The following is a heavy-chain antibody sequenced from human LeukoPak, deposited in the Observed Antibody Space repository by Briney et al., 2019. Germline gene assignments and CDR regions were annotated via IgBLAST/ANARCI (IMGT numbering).Heavy chain of an antibody. V-gene: IGHV3-23*01. CDR1: GFTFSSYA. CDR3: AKDGELRPFFYYYYMDV. Sequence: GGSLRLSCAASGFTFSSYAMSWVRQAPGKGLEWVSAISGSGGSTYYADSVQGRFTVSRDNFKNTLYLQMDSLRAEDTAVYYCAKDGELRPFFYYYYMDVWGRGTTVTVSS. J-gene: IGHJ6*03. D-gene: IGHD1-7*01. CDR2: ISGSGGST.